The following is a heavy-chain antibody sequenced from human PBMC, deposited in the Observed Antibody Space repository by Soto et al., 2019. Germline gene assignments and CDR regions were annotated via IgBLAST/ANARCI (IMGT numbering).Heavy chain of an antibody. CDR3: ARVGDLRHSSCESIDY. CDR1: GFSLSTSGMC. D-gene: IGHD2-15*01. Sequence: SGPTLVNPTQTLTLTCTFSGFSLSTSGMCVSWIRQPPGKALEWLARIDWDDDKYYSTSLKTRLTISKDTSKNQVVLTMTNMEAEDTAIYYCARVGDLRHSSCESIDYWGQGTLVTVSS. J-gene: IGHJ4*02. V-gene: IGHV2-70*11. CDR2: IDWDDDK.